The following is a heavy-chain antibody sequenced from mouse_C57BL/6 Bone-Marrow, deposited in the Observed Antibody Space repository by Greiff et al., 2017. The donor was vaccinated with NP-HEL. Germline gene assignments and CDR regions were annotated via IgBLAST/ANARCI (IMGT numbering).Heavy chain of an antibody. CDR1: GYTFTNYW. V-gene: IGHV1-63*01. CDR2: IYPGGGYT. J-gene: IGHJ3*01. CDR3: ARGGDYGSSWFAY. Sequence: VQLHQSGAELVRPGTSVKMSCKASGYTFTNYWIGWAKQRPGHGLEWIGDIYPGGGYTNYNEKFKGKATLTADKSSSTAYMQFSSLTSEDSAIYYCARGGDYGSSWFAYWGQGTLVTVSA. D-gene: IGHD1-1*01.